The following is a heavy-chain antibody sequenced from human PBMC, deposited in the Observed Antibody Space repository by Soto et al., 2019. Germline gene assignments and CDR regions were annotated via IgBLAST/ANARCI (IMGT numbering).Heavy chain of an antibody. Sequence: GGSLRLSCAASGFTFSSYAMHWVRQAPGKGLEWVAVISYDGSNKYYADSVKGRFTISRDNSKNTLYLQMNSLRAEDTAVYYCARCSVEMATINAFDYWGQGTLVTVSS. CDR2: ISYDGSNK. CDR1: GFTFSSYA. CDR3: ARCSVEMATINAFDY. D-gene: IGHD5-12*01. V-gene: IGHV3-30-3*01. J-gene: IGHJ4*02.